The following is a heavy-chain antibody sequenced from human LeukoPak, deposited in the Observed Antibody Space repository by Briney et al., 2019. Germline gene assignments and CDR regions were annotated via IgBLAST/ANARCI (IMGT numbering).Heavy chain of an antibody. Sequence: SETLSLTCAVYGGSFSGYYWSWIRQPPGKGLEWIGEINHSGSTNYNPSLKSRGTISVDTSKNQFSLKLSSVTAADTAVYYCARVNGDDYSIDYWGQGTLVTVSS. CDR1: GGSFSGYY. V-gene: IGHV4-34*01. J-gene: IGHJ4*02. CDR2: INHSGST. CDR3: ARVNGDDYSIDY. D-gene: IGHD5-24*01.